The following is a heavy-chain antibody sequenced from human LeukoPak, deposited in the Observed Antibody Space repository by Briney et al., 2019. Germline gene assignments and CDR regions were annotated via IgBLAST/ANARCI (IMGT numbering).Heavy chain of an antibody. CDR1: GFTFSSYS. Sequence: GGSLRLSCAASGFTFSSYSMNWVRQAPGKGLEWVSSISSSSSYIYYADSVKGRFTISRDNAKNSLYLQMNSLRAEDTAVYYCAREGRIAARPGYYCMDVWGKGTTVTVSS. CDR3: AREGRIAARPGYYCMDV. V-gene: IGHV3-21*01. CDR2: ISSSSSYI. J-gene: IGHJ6*03. D-gene: IGHD6-6*01.